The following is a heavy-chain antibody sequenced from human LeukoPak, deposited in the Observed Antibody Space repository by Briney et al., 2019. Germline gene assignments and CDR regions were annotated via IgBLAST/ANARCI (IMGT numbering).Heavy chain of an antibody. CDR1: GGSIGSSSYY. Sequence: SETLSLTCTVSGGSIGSSSYYWGWIRQPPGKGLEWIGSIYYSGSTYYNPSLKSRVTISVDTSKNQFSLTLSSVTAADTAVYYCARPISSGSYSFDLGYWGQGTLVTVSS. CDR3: ARPISSGSYSFDLGY. CDR2: IYYSGST. V-gene: IGHV4-39*01. D-gene: IGHD1-26*01. J-gene: IGHJ4*02.